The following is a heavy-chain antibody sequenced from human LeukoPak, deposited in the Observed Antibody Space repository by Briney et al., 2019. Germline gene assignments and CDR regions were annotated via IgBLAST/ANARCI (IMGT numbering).Heavy chain of an antibody. D-gene: IGHD3-22*01. CDR2: ISSSSSTI. CDR1: GFTFSSYS. J-gene: IGHJ6*02. CDR3: AKGSRLFPYYYYGMDV. V-gene: IGHV3-48*01. Sequence: GGSLRLSCAASGFTFSSYSMNWVRQAPGKGLEWVSYISSSSSTIYYADSVKGRFTISRDNSKNTLYLQMNSLRAEDTAVYYCAKGSRLFPYYYYGMDVWGQGTTVTVSS.